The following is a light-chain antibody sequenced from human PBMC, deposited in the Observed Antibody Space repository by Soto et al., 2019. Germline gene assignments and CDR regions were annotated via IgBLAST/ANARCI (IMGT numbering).Light chain of an antibody. V-gene: IGKV3-20*01. CDR2: GAS. Sequence: EIGLTQSPGSVSLSSGERATLSCRASQAISSTSLAWYQQKPGQAPRLLIYGASTRATGIPDRFSGSGSGTDFILAISRLEPEDFAVYYCQQYGRSPPITFGQGTRLEIK. CDR1: QAISSTS. J-gene: IGKJ5*01. CDR3: QQYGRSPPIT.